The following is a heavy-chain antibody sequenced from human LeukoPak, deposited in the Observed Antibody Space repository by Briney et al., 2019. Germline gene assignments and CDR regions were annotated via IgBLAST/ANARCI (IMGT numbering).Heavy chain of an antibody. J-gene: IGHJ4*02. V-gene: IGHV3-66*02. D-gene: IGHD3-10*01. CDR1: GFTVSSNY. CDR2: IYSGGST. Sequence: GGSLRLSCAASGFTVSSNYMSWVRQAPGKGLEWVSVIYSGGSTYYADSVKGRFTISRDNSKNTLYLQMNGLRAEDTAVYYCARDRGRLWLGAFDYWGQGTLVTVSS. CDR3: ARDRGRLWLGAFDY.